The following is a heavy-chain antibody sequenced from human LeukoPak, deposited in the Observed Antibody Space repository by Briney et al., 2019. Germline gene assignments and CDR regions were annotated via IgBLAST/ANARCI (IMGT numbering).Heavy chain of an antibody. V-gene: IGHV1-2*02. CDR3: ARGSRDGYNGPIDY. J-gene: IGHJ4*02. CDR2: INPNSGGT. Sequence: GASVKVSCKASGCTFTGYYMHWVRQAPGQGLEWMGWINPNSGGTNYAQKFQGRVTMTMDTSISTAYMELSRLRSDDTAVYYCARGSRDGYNGPIDYWGQGTLVTVSS. D-gene: IGHD5-24*01. CDR1: GCTFTGYY.